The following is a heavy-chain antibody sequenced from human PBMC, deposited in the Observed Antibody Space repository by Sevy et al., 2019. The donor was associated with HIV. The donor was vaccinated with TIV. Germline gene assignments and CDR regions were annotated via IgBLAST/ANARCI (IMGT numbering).Heavy chain of an antibody. CDR2: ISSYNGNT. J-gene: IGHJ4*02. Sequence: ASVKVSCKASGYSFSNYGINWVRQAAGHGLEWMGWISSYNGNTNYAQKFQGRVTMTIDTPTSTGYMELRSLRSDDTAMYYCARDRVPYSSSCEFDYWGQGTLVTVSS. V-gene: IGHV1-18*01. CDR3: ARDRVPYSSSCEFDY. CDR1: GYSFSNYG. D-gene: IGHD6-13*01.